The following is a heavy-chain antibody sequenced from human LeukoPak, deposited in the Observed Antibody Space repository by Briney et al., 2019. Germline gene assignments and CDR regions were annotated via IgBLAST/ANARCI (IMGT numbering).Heavy chain of an antibody. V-gene: IGHV3-7*01. CDR1: GFPFSSYW. CDR3: AREGAAAAPY. Sequence: PGGSLRLSCVASGFPFSSYWMTWVRQAPGKGLEWVANIKQDGSKKSYVDSVKGRFTISRDNAKNSLYLQMNSLRAEDTAMYYCAREGAAAAPYWGQGTLVTVSS. D-gene: IGHD6-13*01. CDR2: IKQDGSKK. J-gene: IGHJ4*02.